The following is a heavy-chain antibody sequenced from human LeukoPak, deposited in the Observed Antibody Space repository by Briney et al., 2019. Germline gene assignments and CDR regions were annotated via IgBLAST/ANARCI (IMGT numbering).Heavy chain of an antibody. V-gene: IGHV3-23*01. CDR1: GFILSSYA. D-gene: IGHD2-15*01. CDR2: ISSSGYNT. CDR3: AKDTGTSRNYIALVAATHF. Sequence: GGSLRLSCAASGFILSSYAMSWVRQAPGKGLEWVSGISSSGYNTYHADSVKGRFTISRDNSKNTLYLLMNSLRAEDTAVYYCAKDTGTSRNYIALVAATHFWGQGTLLTVSS. J-gene: IGHJ4*02.